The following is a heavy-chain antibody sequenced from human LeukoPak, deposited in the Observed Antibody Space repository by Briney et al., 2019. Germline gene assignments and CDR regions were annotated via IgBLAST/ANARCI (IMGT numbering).Heavy chain of an antibody. D-gene: IGHD6-6*01. V-gene: IGHV5-51*01. Sequence: GESLKISCKASGYRFTTYWIGWVRQMPGKGLEWMGFIYPGDSETRYSPSFQGQVTISADKSITTAFLQWSSLKASDTAMYHCAREGRSSSPMDYWGQGTLVTVSS. CDR3: AREGRSSSPMDY. CDR1: GYRFTTYW. J-gene: IGHJ4*02. CDR2: IYPGDSET.